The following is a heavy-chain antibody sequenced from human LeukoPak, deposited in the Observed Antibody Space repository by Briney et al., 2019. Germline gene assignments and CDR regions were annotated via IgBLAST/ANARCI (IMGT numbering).Heavy chain of an antibody. D-gene: IGHD3-22*01. V-gene: IGHV1-46*01. J-gene: IGHJ3*02. CDR3: ARVESPTYYYDSSASIDI. CDR1: GYTFTSYY. Sequence: ASVKVSCKASGYTFTSYYMHWVRQAPEQGLEWMGIINPSGGSTSYAQKFQGRVTMTRDTSTGTVYMELSSLRSEDTAVYYCARVESPTYYYDSSASIDIWGQGTMVTVSS. CDR2: INPSGGST.